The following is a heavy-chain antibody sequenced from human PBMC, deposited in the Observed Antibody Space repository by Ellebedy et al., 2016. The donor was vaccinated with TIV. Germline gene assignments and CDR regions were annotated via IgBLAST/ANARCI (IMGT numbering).Heavy chain of an antibody. CDR3: ARDTTSDY. CDR2: SRNKAKSYTT. D-gene: IGHD1-1*01. V-gene: IGHV3-72*01. CDR1: GFTFSDHY. Sequence: GESLKISCAVSGFTFSDHYMDWVRLAPGKEPEWVGRSRNKAKSYTTDYAASVKGRFTISRDDSKNSLYLQMNSMKTEDTAIYYCARDTTSDYWGQGALVTVSS. J-gene: IGHJ4*02.